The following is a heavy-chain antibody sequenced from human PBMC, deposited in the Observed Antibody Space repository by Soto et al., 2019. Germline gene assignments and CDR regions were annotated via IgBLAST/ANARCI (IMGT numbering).Heavy chain of an antibody. V-gene: IGHV1-18*01. J-gene: IGHJ4*02. CDR1: GYTFTSYG. Sequence: QVQLVQSGAEVKKPGASVKVSCKASGYTFTSYGISWVRQAPGQGLEWMGWISAYNGNTNYAQKLQDRVTMTTDTSTSTAYMELRSLRSDDTAVYYCARTSLVPEYSSNFDYWGQGTLVTVSS. CDR2: ISAYNGNT. D-gene: IGHD6-6*01. CDR3: ARTSLVPEYSSNFDY.